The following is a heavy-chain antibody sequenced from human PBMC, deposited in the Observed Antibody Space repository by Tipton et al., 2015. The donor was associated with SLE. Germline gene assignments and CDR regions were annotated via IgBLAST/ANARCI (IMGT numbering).Heavy chain of an antibody. CDR1: GFTFGDGA. Sequence: SLRLSCTASGFTFGDGATYWFRQAPGKGLEWVGFIRSKIYGGTTNYAASVKGRFTISRDDSKSIAYLQMNSLKIEDTAVYYCSRSLIVGGYEGGHWFDPWGQGTLVTVSS. D-gene: IGHD1-26*01. CDR2: IRSKIYGGTT. V-gene: IGHV3-49*03. J-gene: IGHJ5*02. CDR3: SRSLIVGGYEGGHWFDP.